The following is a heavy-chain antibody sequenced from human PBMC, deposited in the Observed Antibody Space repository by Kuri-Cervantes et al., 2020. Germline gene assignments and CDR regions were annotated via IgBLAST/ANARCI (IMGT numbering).Heavy chain of an antibody. D-gene: IGHD5-12*01. V-gene: IGHV4-34*01. J-gene: IGHJ4*02. CDR1: GGSFSGYY. CDR2: INHRGST. Sequence: GSLRLSCAVSGGSFSGYYWTWIRQSPGKGLEWIGEINHRGSTNYNPSLRSRVTISVDTSKNQFFLKLSSVTAADTAVYYCARARGLRLFDYWGQGTLVTVSS. CDR3: ARARGLRLFDY.